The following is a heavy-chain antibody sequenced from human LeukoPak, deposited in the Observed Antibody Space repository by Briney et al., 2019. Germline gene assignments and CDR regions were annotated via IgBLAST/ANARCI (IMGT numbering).Heavy chain of an antibody. CDR3: ARAEEGGALDY. Sequence: SETLSLTCTVSGGSISSYYWSWIRQPPGKGLEWIGYIYYSGSTYYNPSLKSRVTISVDTSKNQFSLKLSSVTAADTAVYYCARAEEGGALDYWGQGTLVTVSS. CDR1: GGSISSYY. V-gene: IGHV4-59*08. D-gene: IGHD3-16*01. J-gene: IGHJ4*02. CDR2: IYYSGST.